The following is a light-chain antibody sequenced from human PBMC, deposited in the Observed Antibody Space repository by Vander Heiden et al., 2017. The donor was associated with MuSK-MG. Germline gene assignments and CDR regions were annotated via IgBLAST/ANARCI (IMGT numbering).Light chain of an antibody. V-gene: IGLV6-57*01. J-gene: IGLJ2*01. CDR3: QSYDSSNRDVV. Sequence: NFMLTPPHAVSASPGETLTISCTRSSGSIASNYVQWYQQRPGSSPTTVIYEDNQRPSGVPDRFSGSIDSSSNSASLTISGLKTEDEADYYCQSYDSSNRDVVFGGGTKLTVL. CDR2: EDN. CDR1: SGSIASNY.